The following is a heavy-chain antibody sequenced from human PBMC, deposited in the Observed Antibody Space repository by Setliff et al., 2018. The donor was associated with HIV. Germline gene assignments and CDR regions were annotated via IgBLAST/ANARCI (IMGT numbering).Heavy chain of an antibody. J-gene: IGHJ3*01. V-gene: IGHV3-48*01. D-gene: IGHD3-16*01. CDR3: ARTVDYKGLGT. CDR1: GFTFHTYT. Sequence: GGSLRLSCATSGFTFHTYTINWVRQAPGKGLEWVSYISSSSITTYYADSAKGRFIVSRDNAKSTLFLQMNSLRAEDTAMYYCARTVDYKGLGTWGQGTMVTVSS. CDR2: ISSSSITT.